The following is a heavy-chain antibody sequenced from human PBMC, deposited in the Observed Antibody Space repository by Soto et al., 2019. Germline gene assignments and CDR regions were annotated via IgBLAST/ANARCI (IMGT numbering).Heavy chain of an antibody. J-gene: IGHJ6*02. CDR3: ARDLSHCSGGTCYSLTGVDV. CDR2: ISYDGSHK. CDR1: EFAFSSYA. D-gene: IGHD2-15*01. V-gene: IGHV3-30-3*01. Sequence: LILSCAASEFAFSSYAMHWVRQAPGKGLEWVAIISYDGSHKFYADSVKGRFTISRDNSKNTLFLQMNSLRAEDTAVYYCARDLSHCSGGTCYSLTGVDVGGQGPTVNVS.